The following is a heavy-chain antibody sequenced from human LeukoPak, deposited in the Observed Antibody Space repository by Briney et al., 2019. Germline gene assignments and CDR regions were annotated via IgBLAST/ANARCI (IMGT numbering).Heavy chain of an antibody. V-gene: IGHV4-34*01. D-gene: IGHD3-22*01. Sequence: PSETLSLTCAVYGGSFSGYYWSWIRQPPGKGLEWIGEINHSGSTNYNPSLKSRVTISVDTSKNQFSLKLSSVTAADTAVYYCARGSVTRRYYDSSGYYSFDYWGQGTLVTVSS. CDR2: INHSGST. J-gene: IGHJ4*02. CDR3: ARGSVTRRYYDSSGYYSFDY. CDR1: GGSFSGYY.